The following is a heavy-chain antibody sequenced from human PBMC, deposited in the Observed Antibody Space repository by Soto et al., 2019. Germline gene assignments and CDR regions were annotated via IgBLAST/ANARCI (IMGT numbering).Heavy chain of an antibody. J-gene: IGHJ6*03. D-gene: IGHD6-13*01. Sequence: SETLSLTCAVYGGSFSGYYWSWIRQPPGKGLEWIGEINHSGSTNYNPSLKSRVTISVDNSKNTLYLQMNSLRAEDTAVYYCARDRVAAAGTGYYYYMDVWGKGTTVTVSS. CDR2: INHSGST. V-gene: IGHV4-34*01. CDR1: GGSFSGYY. CDR3: ARDRVAAAGTGYYYYMDV.